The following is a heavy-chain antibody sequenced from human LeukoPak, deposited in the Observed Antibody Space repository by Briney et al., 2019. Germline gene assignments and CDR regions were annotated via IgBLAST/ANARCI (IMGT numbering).Heavy chain of an antibody. CDR3: ARDLGYCSSTSCYAWFDP. J-gene: IGHJ5*02. D-gene: IGHD2-2*01. CDR1: GGSISSSSYY. Sequence: SETLSLTCTVSGGSISSSSYYWGWIRQPPGKGLEWIGYIYYSGSTNYNPSLKSRVTISVDTSKNQFSLKLSSVTAADTAVYYCARDLGYCSSTSCYAWFDPWGQGTLVTVSS. V-gene: IGHV4-61*05. CDR2: IYYSGST.